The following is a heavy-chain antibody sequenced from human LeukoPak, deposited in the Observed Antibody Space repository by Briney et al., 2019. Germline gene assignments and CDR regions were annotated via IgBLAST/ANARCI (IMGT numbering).Heavy chain of an antibody. Sequence: ASVKVSCKASGYTFTDYYMHWVRQAPGQGLEWMGWINLNSGGTNFAQRFQGRVTMTRDTSISTAYMDLSRLVSDDTAGYYCARDAGYCTGGSCWYFDHWGQGTLVTVSS. CDR2: INLNSGGT. D-gene: IGHD2-15*01. CDR3: ARDAGYCTGGSCWYFDH. J-gene: IGHJ4*02. V-gene: IGHV1-2*02. CDR1: GYTFTDYY.